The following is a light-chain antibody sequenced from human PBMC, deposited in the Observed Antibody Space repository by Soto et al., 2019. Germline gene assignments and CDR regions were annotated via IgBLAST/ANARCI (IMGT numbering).Light chain of an antibody. CDR1: QGIGNA. J-gene: IGKJ1*01. V-gene: IGKV1-13*02. CDR2: HAS. Sequence: IQLTQSPSFLSASVGDRVTIPCRASQGIGNALGWYQQKPGTAPKVLIYHASNSQSGVPSRLSGSGSGTDFNLTITSMQPEDFANYYCQQSYSTPQTFGQGTKVDIK. CDR3: QQSYSTPQT.